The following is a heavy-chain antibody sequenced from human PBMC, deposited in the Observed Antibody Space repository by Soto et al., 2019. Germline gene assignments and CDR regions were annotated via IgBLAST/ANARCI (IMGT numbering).Heavy chain of an antibody. Sequence: LCLTCTVSGGSISNYYWSWIRQPPGKGLEWIGCVYHSGSTYYNPSLKSRVTISVDTSKNQFSLKLSSVTAADTAVYYCARRYNSGWYDYWGQGTLVTVSS. CDR1: GGSISNYY. J-gene: IGHJ4*02. V-gene: IGHV4-59*01. D-gene: IGHD6-19*01. CDR3: ARRYNSGWYDY. CDR2: VYHSGST.